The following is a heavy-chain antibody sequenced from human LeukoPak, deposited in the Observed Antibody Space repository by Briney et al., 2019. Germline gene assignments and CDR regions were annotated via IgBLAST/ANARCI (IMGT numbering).Heavy chain of an antibody. CDR1: GGSISSYY. CDR2: IYYSGST. Sequence: SETLSLTCTVSGGSISSYYWSWIRQPPGKGLEWIGYIYYSGSTNYNPSLKSGVTISVDTSKNQFSLKLSSVTAADTAVYYCARDRNYYDSSGYSLDYWGQGTLVTVSS. J-gene: IGHJ4*02. CDR3: ARDRNYYDSSGYSLDY. V-gene: IGHV4-59*01. D-gene: IGHD3-22*01.